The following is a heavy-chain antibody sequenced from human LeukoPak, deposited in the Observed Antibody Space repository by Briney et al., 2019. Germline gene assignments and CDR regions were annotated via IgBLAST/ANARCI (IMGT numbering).Heavy chain of an antibody. Sequence: SETLSLTCTVSGGSISRYYWSWIRQPPGKGLERIGYIYYSGSTNYNPSLKSRVTISVDTSKSQFSLKLSSVTAADTAVYYCARGAYPDAFDIWGQGTVVTVSS. J-gene: IGHJ3*02. D-gene: IGHD2-21*01. V-gene: IGHV4-59*01. CDR3: ARGAYPDAFDI. CDR2: IYYSGST. CDR1: GGSISRYY.